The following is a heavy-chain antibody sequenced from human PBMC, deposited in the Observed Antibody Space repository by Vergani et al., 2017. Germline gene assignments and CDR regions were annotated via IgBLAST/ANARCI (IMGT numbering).Heavy chain of an antibody. D-gene: IGHD3-3*01. V-gene: IGHV3-21*01. J-gene: IGHJ4*02. CDR2: ISSSSSYI. CDR3: ARTYYDFWSGYYIFDY. Sequence: EVQLVESGGGLVKPGGSLRLSCAASGFTFSSYSMNWVRQAPGKGLEWVSSISSSSSYIYYADSVKGRFTISRDNAKNSLYLQMNSLRAEDTAVYYCARTYYDFWSGYYIFDYWGQGTLVTVSS. CDR1: GFTFSSYS.